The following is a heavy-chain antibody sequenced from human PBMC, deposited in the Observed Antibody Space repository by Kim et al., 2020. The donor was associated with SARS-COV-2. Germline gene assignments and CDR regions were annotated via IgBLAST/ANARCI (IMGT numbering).Heavy chain of an antibody. D-gene: IGHD3-22*01. J-gene: IGHJ5*02. CDR3: AHSRSLYYYDSSGYYPS. CDR1: GFSLSTSGVG. V-gene: IGHV2-5*02. Sequence: SGPTLVNPTQTLTLTCTFSGFSLSTSGVGVGWIRQPPGKALEWLALIYLDDDKRYSPSLKSRLTITKDTSKNQVVLTMTNMDPVDTATYYCAHSRSLYYYDSSGYYPSWGQGTLVTVSS. CDR2: IYLDDDK.